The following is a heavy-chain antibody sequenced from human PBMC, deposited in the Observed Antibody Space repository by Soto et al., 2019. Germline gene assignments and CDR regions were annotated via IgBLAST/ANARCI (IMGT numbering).Heavy chain of an antibody. CDR2: IYYSGST. D-gene: IGHD6-13*01. CDR1: GGSISSSSYY. CDR3: ATRVGIAGFAFYY. J-gene: IGHJ4*02. Sequence: SETLSLTCTVSGGSISSSSYYWGWIRQPPGKGLEWIGSIYYSGSTYYNPSLKSRVTISVDTSKNQFSLKLSSVTAADTAVYYCATRVGIAGFAFYYWGQGTLVTVSS. V-gene: IGHV4-39*01.